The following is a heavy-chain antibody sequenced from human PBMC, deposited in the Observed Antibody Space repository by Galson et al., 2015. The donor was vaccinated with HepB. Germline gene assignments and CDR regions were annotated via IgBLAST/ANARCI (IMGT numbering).Heavy chain of an antibody. Sequence: SLRLSCASSGLTFGDYAMNWVRQAPGKGLEWVAFIRTETYGGTTEYAASVKGRFTIFRDDSNSIAYLQMNSLKIADTAVYYCTRALGYYYGSGSDYWGQGTLVTVSS. D-gene: IGHD3-10*01. CDR3: TRALGYYYGSGSDY. J-gene: IGHJ4*02. CDR1: GLTFGDYA. V-gene: IGHV3-49*04. CDR2: IRTETYGGTT.